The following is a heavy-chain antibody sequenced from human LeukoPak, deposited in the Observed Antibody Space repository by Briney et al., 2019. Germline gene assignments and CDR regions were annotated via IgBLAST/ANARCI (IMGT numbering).Heavy chain of an antibody. CDR3: AKGDMIVVAPTDY. Sequence: GGSLRLSCAASGFTFSSYAMSWVRQAPGKGLEWVSAISGSGGSTYYADSVKGRFTIPRDNSKNTLYLQMNSLRAEDTAVYYCAKGDMIVVAPTDYWGQGTLVTVSS. CDR2: ISGSGGST. V-gene: IGHV3-23*01. CDR1: GFTFSSYA. J-gene: IGHJ4*02. D-gene: IGHD3-22*01.